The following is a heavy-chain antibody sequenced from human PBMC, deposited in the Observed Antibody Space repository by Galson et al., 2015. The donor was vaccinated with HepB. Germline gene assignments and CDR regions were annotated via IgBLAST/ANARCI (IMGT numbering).Heavy chain of an antibody. CDR1: GFTFSRYW. Sequence: SLRLSCAASGFTFSRYWMSWVRQAPGKGLEWVANIKEDGSEKYYVDSVKGRFAISRDNAENSFYLQMNSLRADDTAVYYCARDPGRPRLRFLFTVNTKDYGMDVWSQGTTVTVSS. CDR3: ARDPGRPRLRFLFTVNTKDYGMDV. CDR2: IKEDGSEK. V-gene: IGHV3-7*01. J-gene: IGHJ6*02. D-gene: IGHD3-3*01.